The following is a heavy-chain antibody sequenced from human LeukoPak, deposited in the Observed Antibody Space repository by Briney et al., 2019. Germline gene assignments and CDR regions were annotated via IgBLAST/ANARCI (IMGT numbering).Heavy chain of an antibody. J-gene: IGHJ4*02. Sequence: TRGSLRLSCAASGFTFSSYEMNWVRQAPGKGLEWISYISKSGTTIYYADSVEGRFTISRDNAQNSLYLQMNSLRAEDTATYYCATVGRSTVGGYWGQGTLVTVSS. CDR1: GFTFSSYE. CDR2: ISKSGTTI. V-gene: IGHV3-48*03. D-gene: IGHD4-23*01. CDR3: ATVGRSTVGGY.